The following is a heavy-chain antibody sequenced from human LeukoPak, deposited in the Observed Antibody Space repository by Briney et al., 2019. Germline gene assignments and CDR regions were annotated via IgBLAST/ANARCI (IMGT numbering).Heavy chain of an antibody. Sequence: SETLSLTCTVSGGSISSSSYYWGWIRQTPGKGLEWIGNIYYSGSTYYNPSLKSRVTISVDTSKNQFSLKLSSVTAADTAVYYCARDPTPHNLAAAGAFDIWGQGTMVTVSS. CDR1: GGSISSSSYY. V-gene: IGHV4-39*07. D-gene: IGHD6-13*01. J-gene: IGHJ3*02. CDR3: ARDPTPHNLAAAGAFDI. CDR2: IYYSGST.